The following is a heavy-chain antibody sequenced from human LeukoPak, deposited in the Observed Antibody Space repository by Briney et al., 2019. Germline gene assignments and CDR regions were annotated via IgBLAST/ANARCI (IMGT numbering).Heavy chain of an antibody. D-gene: IGHD3-9*01. CDR1: GHTLTELS. J-gene: IGHJ4*02. Sequence: ASVKVSCKVSGHTLTELSMHWVRQAPGKGLEWMGGFDPEDGETIYAQKFQGRVTMTEDTSTDTAYMELSSLRSEDTAVYYCATYDILTGTYFDYWGQGTLDTVSS. CDR3: ATYDILTGTYFDY. V-gene: IGHV1-24*01. CDR2: FDPEDGET.